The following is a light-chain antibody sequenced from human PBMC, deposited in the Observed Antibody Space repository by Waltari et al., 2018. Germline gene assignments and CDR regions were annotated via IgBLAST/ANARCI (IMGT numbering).Light chain of an antibody. Sequence: SDELTQPPSVSVSPGQTARITCSGDALPKKYAHWYQQKSGQAPVLVIYEDNKRPSEIPERFSGSSSGTMATLTISGAQVEDEADYYCYSTDSSGLGVFGTGTKVTVL. CDR3: YSTDSSGLGV. CDR1: ALPKKY. V-gene: IGLV3-10*01. CDR2: EDN. J-gene: IGLJ1*01.